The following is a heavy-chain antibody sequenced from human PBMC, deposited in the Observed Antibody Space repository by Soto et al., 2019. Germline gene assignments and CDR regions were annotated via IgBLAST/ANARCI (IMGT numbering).Heavy chain of an antibody. D-gene: IGHD3-3*01. CDR3: ARGRTGLLGGFRWFDP. CDR2: INHSGST. Sequence: SSETLSLTCAVYGGSFSGFYWSWIRQPPGKGLEWIGEINHSGSTNYNPSLRSRVTILDTSKNQFSLKLSSVTAADTAVYYCARGRTGLLGGFRWFDPWGQGTLVTVSS. CDR1: GGSFSGFY. V-gene: IGHV4-34*01. J-gene: IGHJ5*02.